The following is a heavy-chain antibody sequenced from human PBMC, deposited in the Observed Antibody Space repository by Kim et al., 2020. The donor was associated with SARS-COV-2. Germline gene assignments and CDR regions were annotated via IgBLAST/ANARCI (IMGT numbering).Heavy chain of an antibody. D-gene: IGHD5-12*01. Sequence: GGSLRLSCVGSGFTFTSFAMSWVRQAPGKGLEWISAVSGSGEVTFYADSVEGRFTISRENSRNTLYLQMTSLSADDTAIYYCAKDFSSDRRAWITDAWGQGTLVTVSS. V-gene: IGHV3-23*01. CDR1: GFTFTSFA. CDR2: VSGSGEVT. CDR3: AKDFSSDRRAWITDA. J-gene: IGHJ4*02.